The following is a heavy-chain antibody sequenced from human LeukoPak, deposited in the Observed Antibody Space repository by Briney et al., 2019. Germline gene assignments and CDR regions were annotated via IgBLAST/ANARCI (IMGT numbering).Heavy chain of an antibody. Sequence: KASETLSLTCTVSAYSISSGFYWGWIRQPPGKGLEWIGYIYYSGSTNYNPSLKSRVTISVDTSKNQFSLKLSSVTAADTAVYYCAGHVVPAASWFDPWGQGTLVTVSS. D-gene: IGHD2-2*01. J-gene: IGHJ5*02. CDR3: AGHVVPAASWFDP. CDR2: IYYSGST. CDR1: AYSISSGFY. V-gene: IGHV4-38-2*02.